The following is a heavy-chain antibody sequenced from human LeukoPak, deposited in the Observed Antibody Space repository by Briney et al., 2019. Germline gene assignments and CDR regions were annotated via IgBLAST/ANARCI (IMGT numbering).Heavy chain of an antibody. J-gene: IGHJ6*03. V-gene: IGHV3-30*02. CDR3: AKDSYYYYYMDV. CDR1: GFTFSSYG. CDR2: IRYDGSNK. Sequence: GGSLRLSCAASGFTFSSYGMHWVRQAPGKGLEWVAFIRYDGSNKYYADSVKGRFTISRDSSKNTLYLQMNSLRAEDTAVYYCAKDSYYYYYMDVWGKGTTVTISS.